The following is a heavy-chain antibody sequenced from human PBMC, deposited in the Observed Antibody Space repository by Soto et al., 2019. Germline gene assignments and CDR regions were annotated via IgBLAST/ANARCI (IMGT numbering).Heavy chain of an antibody. V-gene: IGHV3-30*18. Sequence: PGGSLRLSCAASGFTFSSYGMHWVRQAPGKGLEWVAVISYDGSNKYYADSVKGRFTISRDNSKNTLYLQMNSLRAEDTAVYYCAKDDGSGTRRGVDYWGQGTLVTVYS. CDR1: GFTFSSYG. J-gene: IGHJ4*02. D-gene: IGHD3-10*01. CDR2: ISYDGSNK. CDR3: AKDDGSGTRRGVDY.